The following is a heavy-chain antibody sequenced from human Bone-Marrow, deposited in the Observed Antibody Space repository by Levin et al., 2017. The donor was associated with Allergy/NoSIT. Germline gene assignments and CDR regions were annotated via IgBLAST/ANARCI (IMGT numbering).Heavy chain of an antibody. CDR3: VRSGSYSAFDY. V-gene: IGHV3-72*01. CDR2: IRKKVHSYST. Sequence: GESLKISCEASGFIFSDHYMDWVRQAPGKGLEWLGRIRKKVHSYSTEYAASVKGRFTISRDDSWNSLFLQVNSLKIEDTAVYYCVRSGSYSAFDYWGQGTLVTVSS. D-gene: IGHD1-26*01. CDR1: GFIFSDHY. J-gene: IGHJ4*02.